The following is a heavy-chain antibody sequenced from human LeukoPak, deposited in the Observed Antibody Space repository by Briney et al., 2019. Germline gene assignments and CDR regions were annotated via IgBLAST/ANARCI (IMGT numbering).Heavy chain of an antibody. CDR3: ARATVEMATITFDY. J-gene: IGHJ4*02. CDR2: IYSGGST. D-gene: IGHD5-24*01. Sequence: GGSLRLSCAASGFTVSSNYMSWGRQAPGKGLEWVSVIYSGGSTYYADSVKGRFTISRDNSKNTLYLQMNSLRAEDTAVYYCARATVEMATITFDYWGQGTLVTVSS. V-gene: IGHV3-53*01. CDR1: GFTVSSNY.